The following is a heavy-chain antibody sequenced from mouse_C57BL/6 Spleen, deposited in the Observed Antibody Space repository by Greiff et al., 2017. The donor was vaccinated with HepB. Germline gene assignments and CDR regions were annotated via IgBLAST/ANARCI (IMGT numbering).Heavy chain of an antibody. CDR1: GYTFTDYY. J-gene: IGHJ2*01. V-gene: IGHV1-19*01. Sequence: VQLKQSGPVLVKPGASVKMSCKASGYTFTDYYMNWVKQSHGKSLEWIGVINPYNGGTSYNQKFKGKATLTVDKSSSTAYMELNSLTSEDSAVYYCARNPNQSPFDYWGQGTTLTVSS. D-gene: IGHD6-1*01. CDR2: INPYNGGT. CDR3: ARNPNQSPFDY.